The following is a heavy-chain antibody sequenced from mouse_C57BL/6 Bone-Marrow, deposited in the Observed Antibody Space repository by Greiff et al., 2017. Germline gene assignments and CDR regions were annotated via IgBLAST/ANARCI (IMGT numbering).Heavy chain of an antibody. CDR3: AREGYGSSPYGYFDV. V-gene: IGHV1-69*01. CDR2: IDPSDSYT. Sequence: VQLQQPGAELVMPGASVKLSCKASGYTFTSYWMHWVKQRPGQGLEWIGEIDPSDSYTNYNQKFKGKSTLTVDKSSSTAYMQLSSLTSEDSAVYYCAREGYGSSPYGYFDVWGTGTTVTVSS. CDR1: GYTFTSYW. D-gene: IGHD1-1*01. J-gene: IGHJ1*03.